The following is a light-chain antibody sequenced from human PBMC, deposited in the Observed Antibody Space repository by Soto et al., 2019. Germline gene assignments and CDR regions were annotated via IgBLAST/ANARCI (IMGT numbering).Light chain of an antibody. CDR2: GAS. CDR1: ERVSSH. CDR3: QHYNNWPHT. V-gene: IGKV3-15*01. J-gene: IGKJ2*01. Sequence: ERVMTQSPATLSVSPGERATLSCRASERVSSHLAWYQQKPGLAPRLLIYGASTRATGVPARFIGSGSGTEFTLTISRLQAEDFAIYYCQHYNNWPHTFGQGTKLEIK.